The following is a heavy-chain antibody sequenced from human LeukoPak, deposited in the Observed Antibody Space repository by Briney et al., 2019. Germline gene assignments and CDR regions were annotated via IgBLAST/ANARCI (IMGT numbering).Heavy chain of an antibody. D-gene: IGHD2-2*01. V-gene: IGHV4-4*08. CDR3: ARDLSIRTRAHFDY. CDR2: IYTSGST. CDR1: GGSISSYY. J-gene: IGHJ4*02. Sequence: SETLSLTCTVSGGSISSYYWSWIRQPPGKGLEWIGYIYTSGSTNYNPSLKSRVTMSVDTSKNQFSLKLSSVTAADTAVYYCARDLSIRTRAHFDYWGQGTLVTVSS.